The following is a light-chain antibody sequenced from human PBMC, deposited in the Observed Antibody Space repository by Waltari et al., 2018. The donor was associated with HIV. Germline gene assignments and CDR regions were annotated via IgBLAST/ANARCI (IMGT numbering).Light chain of an antibody. J-gene: IGLJ3*02. CDR3: AAWDDSLSGPV. CDR1: SSNIGSNY. CDR2: RNN. V-gene: IGLV1-47*01. Sequence: QSVLTQPPSASGTPGQRVTISCSGSSSNIGSNYVYCYQQLPGTAPKLLIYRNNQRPSGVPYRFSGSKSGTSASLAISGLRSEDEADYYCAAWDDSLSGPVFGGGTKLTVL.